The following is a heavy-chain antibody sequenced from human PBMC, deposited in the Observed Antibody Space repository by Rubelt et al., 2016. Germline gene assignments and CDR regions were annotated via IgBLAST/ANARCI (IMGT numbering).Heavy chain of an antibody. CDR2: INHSGSP. V-gene: IGHV4-34*01. D-gene: IGHD3-10*01. CDR1: GGSFSGYY. Sequence: QVQLQQWGAGLLKPSETLSLTCAVYGGSFSGYYWSWIRQPPGKGLEWIGEINHSGSPNYNPSLKSRVTISLDTSKNQFSLKLSSVTAADTAVYYCASRGRYYGSGSYPPRTGIVDYWGQGTLVTVSS. J-gene: IGHJ4*02. CDR3: ASRGRYYGSGSYPPRTGIVDY.